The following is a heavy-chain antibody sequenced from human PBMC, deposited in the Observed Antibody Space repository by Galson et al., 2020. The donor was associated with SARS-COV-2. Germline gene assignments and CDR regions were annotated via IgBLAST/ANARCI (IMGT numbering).Heavy chain of an antibody. CDR2: ISYDGSNK. CDR3: AKDETFGSYSDYFQH. J-gene: IGHJ1*01. CDR1: AFTFSGYA. Sequence: GGSLRLSCAASAFTFSGYAMHWVRQAPGKGLEWVAVISYDGSNKYYADSVKGRFTISRDNSENTLYLQMNSLRAEDTAVYYCAKDETFGSYSDYFQHWGKGTLSTVSA. V-gene: IGHV3-30*18. D-gene: IGHD1-26*01.